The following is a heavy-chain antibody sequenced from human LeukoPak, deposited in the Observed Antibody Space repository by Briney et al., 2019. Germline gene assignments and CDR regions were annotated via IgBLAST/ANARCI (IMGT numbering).Heavy chain of an antibody. CDR3: ARGHMVRGVSDD. Sequence: ASVNASCKASGYTFTSYDINWVRQATGQGLEWMGWMNPNSGNTGYAQKFQGRITMTRDTSITTAYMELSSLTSDDTAVYYCARGHMVRGVSDDWGQGTLVTVSS. CDR1: GYTFTSYD. D-gene: IGHD3-10*01. V-gene: IGHV1-8*01. CDR2: MNPNSGNT. J-gene: IGHJ4*02.